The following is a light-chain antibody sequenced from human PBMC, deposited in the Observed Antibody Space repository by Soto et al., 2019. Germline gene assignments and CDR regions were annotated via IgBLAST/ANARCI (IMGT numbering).Light chain of an antibody. CDR1: QSLSSNF. CDR2: DSS. J-gene: IGKJ1*01. CDR3: QQRRT. V-gene: IGKV3D-20*02. Sequence: EIVLTQSPSTLSWSPGERATLSCRASQSLSSNFLAWYQQKPGQAPRLLIYDSSTRATGFPDRFSGSGSGTDFTLTISSLEPEDFAVYYCQQRRTFGQGTKVDIK.